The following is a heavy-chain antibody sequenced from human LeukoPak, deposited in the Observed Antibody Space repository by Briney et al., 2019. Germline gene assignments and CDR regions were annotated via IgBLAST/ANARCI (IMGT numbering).Heavy chain of an antibody. CDR1: GDSVTSSSYY. CDR3: ARAHFIYSITWFWFDP. CDR2: NQHTGTT. D-gene: IGHD6-13*01. V-gene: IGHV4-39*02. J-gene: IGHJ5*02. Sequence: SETLSLTCTVSGDSVTSSSYYWGWLRQPPGKGLEWIGSNQHTGTTFYNPSLKSRVTISVDTSKNQFFLTLNSVTAADTAVYYCARAHFIYSITWFWFDPWGQGTLVTVSS.